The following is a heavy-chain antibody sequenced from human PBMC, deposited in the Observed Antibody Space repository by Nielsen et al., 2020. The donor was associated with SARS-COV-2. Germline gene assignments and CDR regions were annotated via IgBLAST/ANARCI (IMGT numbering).Heavy chain of an antibody. Sequence: ASVKVSCKASGYTFSNFGLSWVRQPPGRGHEWIGWNSGFNGNTNYLQKFKGRVTMTTHSSKGTVYMELRSLRADDTAIYYCARWRTYGNGWDFWGQGTLVTVSS. V-gene: IGHV1-18*01. D-gene: IGHD6-19*01. J-gene: IGHJ4*02. CDR3: ARWRTYGNGWDF. CDR1: GYTFSNFG. CDR2: NSGFNGNT.